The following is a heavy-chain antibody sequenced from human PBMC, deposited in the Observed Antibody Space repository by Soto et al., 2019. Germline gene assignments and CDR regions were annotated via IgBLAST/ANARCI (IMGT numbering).Heavy chain of an antibody. CDR1: GFTFSSYA. J-gene: IGHJ4*02. D-gene: IGHD3-22*01. V-gene: IGHV3-30-3*01. CDR2: ISYDGSNK. CDR3: ARDRMTLDYDSSLTKNELEDY. Sequence: GGSLRLSCAASGFTFSSYAMHWVRQAPGKGLEWVAVISYDGSNKYYADSVKGRFTISRDNSKNTLYLQMNSLRAEDTAVYYCARDRMTLDYDSSLTKNELEDYWGQGTLVTVSS.